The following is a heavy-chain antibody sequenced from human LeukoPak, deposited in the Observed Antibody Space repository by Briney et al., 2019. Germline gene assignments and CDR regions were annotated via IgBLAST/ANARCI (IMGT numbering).Heavy chain of an antibody. Sequence: SQTLSLTCAVSGASIDAAGYSWNWIRQAPGKDLEWIGNIYHGGRTSYKSSLKSRVTISVDTSKNHFSLKLTSVTAADTAVYYCARFSPRAMGNYLDFWGQGTLVTVSS. J-gene: IGHJ4*02. CDR1: GASIDAAGYS. CDR2: IYHGGRT. V-gene: IGHV4-30-2*01. CDR3: ARFSPRAMGNYLDF. D-gene: IGHD7-27*01.